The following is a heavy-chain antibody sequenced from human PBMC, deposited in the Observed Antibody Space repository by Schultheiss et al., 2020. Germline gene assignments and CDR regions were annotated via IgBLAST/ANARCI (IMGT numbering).Heavy chain of an antibody. CDR2: ISYDGSNK. V-gene: IGHV3-30*04. CDR3: ARDSGGDYYYGMDV. CDR1: GFTFDDYA. J-gene: IGHJ6*02. D-gene: IGHD3-10*01. Sequence: GGSLRLSCAASGFTFDDYAMHWVRQAPGKGLEWVAVISYDGSNKYYADSVKGRFTISRDNSKNTLYLQMNSLRAEDTAVYYCARDSGGDYYYGMDVWGQATTVTVSS.